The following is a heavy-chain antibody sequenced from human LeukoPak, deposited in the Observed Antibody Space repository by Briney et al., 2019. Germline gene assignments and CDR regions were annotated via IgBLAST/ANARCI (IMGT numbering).Heavy chain of an antibody. J-gene: IGHJ4*02. D-gene: IGHD3-10*01. CDR3: AKTNMVRGVDY. CDR1: GFTFSDYS. Sequence: PGGSLRLSCAASGFTFSDYSMHWVRQAPGKGLNWVAFIRYDGNNKYYADSVKGRFTISRDNSKNTLYLQMNSLRAEDTAVYYCAKTNMVRGVDYWGQGTLVTVSS. V-gene: IGHV3-30*02. CDR2: IRYDGNNK.